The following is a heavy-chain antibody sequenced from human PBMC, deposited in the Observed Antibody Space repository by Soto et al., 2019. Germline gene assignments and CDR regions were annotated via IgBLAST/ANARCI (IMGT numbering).Heavy chain of an antibody. Sequence: VSVKVSCKASGYTFTSYGISWVRQAPGQGLEWMGWISAYNGNTNYAQKLQGRVTMTTDTSTSTAYMELRSLRSDDTAVYYCARDTPPGPGDYLPYWYFDLWGRGTLVTVSS. V-gene: IGHV1-18*01. CDR3: ARDTPPGPGDYLPYWYFDL. CDR2: ISAYNGNT. D-gene: IGHD4-17*01. J-gene: IGHJ2*01. CDR1: GYTFTSYG.